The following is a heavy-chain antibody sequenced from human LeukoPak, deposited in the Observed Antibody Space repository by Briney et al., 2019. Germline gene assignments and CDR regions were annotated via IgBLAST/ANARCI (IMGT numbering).Heavy chain of an antibody. V-gene: IGHV4-34*01. Sequence: SGTLSLTCAVYGGSFSGYYWSWIRQPPGKGLEWIGEINHSGSPNYNPSLKSRVTISIDTSKNQFSLKLSPVPAADTAVYYCARDLSDYYGSGSYRPIDAFDIWGQGTMVTVSS. D-gene: IGHD3-10*01. CDR3: ARDLSDYYGSGSYRPIDAFDI. CDR1: GGSFSGYY. J-gene: IGHJ3*02. CDR2: INHSGSP.